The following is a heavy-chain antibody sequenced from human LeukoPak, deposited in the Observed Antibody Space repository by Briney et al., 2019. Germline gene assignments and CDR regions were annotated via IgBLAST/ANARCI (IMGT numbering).Heavy chain of an antibody. CDR2: INADGSTT. CDR1: GFTFGNSW. Sequence: GGSLRLSCAASGFTFGNSWVHWVRQAPGKGLVWVSLINADGSTTTYADSVKGRFTISRDNARNTVSLQMDSLTIEDTAVYYCVVVVEPPDSDGFDVWGQGTMITVSS. CDR3: VVVVEPPDSDGFDV. V-gene: IGHV3-74*01. J-gene: IGHJ3*01. D-gene: IGHD1-14*01.